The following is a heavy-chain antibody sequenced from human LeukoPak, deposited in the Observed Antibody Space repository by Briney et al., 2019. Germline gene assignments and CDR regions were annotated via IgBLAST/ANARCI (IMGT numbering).Heavy chain of an antibody. J-gene: IGHJ4*02. D-gene: IGHD3-22*01. CDR2: INV. Sequence: GGSLRLSCAASGFTFSSYSMNWVRQAPGKGLEWVSCINVYYADSVKGRFTISRDNAKNTLYLQMNSLRAEDTAVYYCAKDEYPMIVVVIAYWGQGTLVTVSS. CDR3: AKDEYPMIVVVIAY. V-gene: IGHV3-21*04. CDR1: GFTFSSYS.